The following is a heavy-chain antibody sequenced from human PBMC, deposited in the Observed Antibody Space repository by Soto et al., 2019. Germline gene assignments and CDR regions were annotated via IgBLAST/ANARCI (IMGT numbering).Heavy chain of an antibody. CDR1: GYTFTSYA. Sequence: QVQLVQSGAEVKTPGASVKVSCKASGYTFTSYAMHWVRQAPGQRLEGMGWINIGNANTKYSQKFQGRVTITRDTSASTANMKLSSLRSEDTVGYYCARSMGITVWGDYWGQGPLVTVSS. CDR2: INIGNANT. V-gene: IGHV1-3*04. J-gene: IGHJ4*02. D-gene: IGHD6-19*01. CDR3: ARSMGITVWGDY.